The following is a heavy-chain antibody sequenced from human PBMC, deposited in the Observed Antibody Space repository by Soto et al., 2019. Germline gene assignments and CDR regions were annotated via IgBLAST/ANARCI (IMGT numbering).Heavy chain of an antibody. D-gene: IGHD1-26*01. Sequence: QVHLVQSGAEVKKPGSSVKVSCTASGGTFGTYIISWVRQGPGQGLEWMGGIIPIFGTTTYAQKFQGRVTITADESSGTAYMDLSSLRSGDTALYYCTVRSMGDVESWGQGTLVAVSS. V-gene: IGHV1-69*01. CDR1: GGTFGTYI. CDR3: TVRSMGDVES. CDR2: IIPIFGTT. J-gene: IGHJ4*02.